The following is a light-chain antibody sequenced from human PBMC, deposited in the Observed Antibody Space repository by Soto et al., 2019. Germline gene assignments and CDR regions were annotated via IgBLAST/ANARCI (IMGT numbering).Light chain of an antibody. CDR3: QLYCSSTLDT. V-gene: IGKV3-20*01. J-gene: IGKJ2*01. CDR1: QSVTRNY. CDR2: GSY. Sequence: ELVLTQSPGTLSLSPGERATLSCRASQSVTRNYLAWYQQKPGQAPRLLIFGSYRRATGIPDRFSGSGSGTEFTLTINRLEPEDFVVYYCQLYCSSTLDTFGQGTKLEIK.